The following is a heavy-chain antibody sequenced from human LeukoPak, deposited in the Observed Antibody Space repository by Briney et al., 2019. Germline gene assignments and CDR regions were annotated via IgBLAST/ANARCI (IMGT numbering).Heavy chain of an antibody. J-gene: IGHJ4*02. CDR1: GFTFGTFW. CDR3: AREVVAATGNPFDY. V-gene: IGHV3-7*01. D-gene: IGHD2-15*01. CDR2: IKQGGSEK. Sequence: GGSLRLSCEASGFTFGTFWMSWVRQAPGKGLEWVANIKQGGSEKNYVDSVKGRFTIARDDAKNSLYLQMNSLRAEDTAVYYCAREVVAATGNPFDYWGQGTLVTVSS.